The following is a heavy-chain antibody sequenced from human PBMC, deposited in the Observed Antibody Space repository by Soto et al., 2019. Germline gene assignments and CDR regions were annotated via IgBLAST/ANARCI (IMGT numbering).Heavy chain of an antibody. CDR3: VGASGVNPIDF. V-gene: IGHV5-10-1*01. J-gene: IGHJ4*02. Sequence: GESLKISCKGSGYSFAGYWITWVRQKPGKGLEWMGRIDPSDSQTYYSPSFRGHVTISATKSITTVFLQWSSLRASDTAMYYCVGASGVNPIDFWGQGTQVTVSS. D-gene: IGHD3-10*01. CDR2: IDPSDSQT. CDR1: GYSFAGYW.